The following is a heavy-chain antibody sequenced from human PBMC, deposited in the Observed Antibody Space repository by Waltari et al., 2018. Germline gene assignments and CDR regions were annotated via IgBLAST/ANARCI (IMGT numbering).Heavy chain of an antibody. V-gene: IGHV4-38-2*01. CDR1: GYSISSGYY. CDR3: ARVEGYSGSYYFDY. D-gene: IGHD1-26*01. CDR2: IYHSGST. Sequence: QVQLQESGPGLVKPSETLSLTCAVSGYSISSGYYWGWIRQPPGKGLEWIGSIYHSGSTYYNPSLKSRVTISVDTSKNQFSLKLSSVTAADTAVYYCARVEGYSGSYYFDYWGQGTLVTVSS. J-gene: IGHJ4*02.